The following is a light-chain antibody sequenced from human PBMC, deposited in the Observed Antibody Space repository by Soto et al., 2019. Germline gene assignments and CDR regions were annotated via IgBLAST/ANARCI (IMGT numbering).Light chain of an antibody. CDR2: GAS. V-gene: IGKV3-15*01. CDR3: QSYNDWPFT. J-gene: IGKJ2*01. CDR1: ESLSTY. Sequence: IVMTQSPATLSVSPGERVTLSCRASESLSTYLAWYQQKPSQAPRLLIYGASTKATGIPARFSGSGSATDFTLTISSLQSEDFAVYYCQSYNDWPFTFGQGTKLEI.